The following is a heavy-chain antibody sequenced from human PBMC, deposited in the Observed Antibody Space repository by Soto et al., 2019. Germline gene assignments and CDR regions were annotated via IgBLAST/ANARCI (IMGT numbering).Heavy chain of an antibody. Sequence: QVQLQQWGAGLLKPSETLSLTCAVYGGSFSGYYWTWIRQPPGKGLEWIGETSESGITNYNPSLKTRLVMSLDTSENQFSLKLRSVTAADTAVYYCARLTGTQDYWGQGTLVTVSS. V-gene: IGHV4-34*01. CDR1: GGSFSGYY. J-gene: IGHJ4*02. CDR3: ARLTGTQDY. CDR2: TSESGIT. D-gene: IGHD1-1*01.